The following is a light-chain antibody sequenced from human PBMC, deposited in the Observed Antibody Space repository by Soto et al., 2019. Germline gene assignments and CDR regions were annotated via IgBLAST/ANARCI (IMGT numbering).Light chain of an antibody. CDR2: AAS. Sequence: DIQMTQSPSSLSASVGDRVTITCRASQGISNYLTWYQQKPGKVPKLLIYAASTLQSGVPSRFSGSGSGTLFTLTISSLHPEDVAAYYCQKYGGAPWTFGRGTKVEIK. CDR3: QKYGGAPWT. CDR1: QGISNY. J-gene: IGKJ1*01. V-gene: IGKV1-27*01.